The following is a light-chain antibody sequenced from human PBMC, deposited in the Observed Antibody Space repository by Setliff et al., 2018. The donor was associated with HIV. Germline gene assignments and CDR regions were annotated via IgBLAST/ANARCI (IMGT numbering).Light chain of an antibody. J-gene: IGLJ1*01. CDR1: TSDIGGYNF. Sequence: QSVLTQPASLSGSPGQSITISCTGTTSDIGGYNFVSWYQQHPGKAPKLLIYAVTKRPSGVSARFSASKSGNTASLTISGLQTEDEADYYCCSYTSSLTYVFGTGTKVTVL. CDR2: AVT. CDR3: CSYTSSLTYV. V-gene: IGLV2-14*03.